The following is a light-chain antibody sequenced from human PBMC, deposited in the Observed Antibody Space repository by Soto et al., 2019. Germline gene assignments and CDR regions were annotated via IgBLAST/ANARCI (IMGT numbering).Light chain of an antibody. CDR2: RNN. CDR3: AAWDDSLSGYV. Sequence: HSLLTQPPSASGTPGQMVTISCSGSSSNIGTNYVYWYQHLPGAAPQLIIYRNNERPSGVPDRFSGSKSGTSASLAISGLRSEDEANYYCAAWDDSLSGYVFATGTKVTVL. J-gene: IGLJ1*01. V-gene: IGLV1-47*01. CDR1: SSNIGTNY.